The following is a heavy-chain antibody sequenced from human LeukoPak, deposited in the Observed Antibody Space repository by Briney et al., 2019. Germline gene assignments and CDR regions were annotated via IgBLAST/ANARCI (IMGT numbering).Heavy chain of an antibody. CDR3: ARDRAYDSSGPVTVKGLNYYYGMDV. Sequence: PGGSLRLSCAASGFTFSSYSMNWVRQAPGKGLEWVSSISSSSSYIYYADSVKGRFTISRDNAKNSLYLQMNSLRAEDTAVYYCARDRAYDSSGPVTVKGLNYYYGMDVWGQGTTVTVSS. CDR2: ISSSSSYI. D-gene: IGHD3-22*01. J-gene: IGHJ6*02. CDR1: GFTFSSYS. V-gene: IGHV3-21*01.